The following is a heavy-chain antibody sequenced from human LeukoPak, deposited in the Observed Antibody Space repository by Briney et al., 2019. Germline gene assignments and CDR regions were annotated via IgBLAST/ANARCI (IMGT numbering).Heavy chain of an antibody. J-gene: IGHJ6*03. V-gene: IGHV3-30-3*01. Sequence: GGSLRLSCAASGFSFSNYALHWVRQAPGKGLEWVAVISYDGSNKYYADSVKGRFTISRDNAKNSLYLQMNSLRAEDTALYHCARSAYDSSGYYYGGYYYYMDVWGKGTTVTVSS. CDR2: ISYDGSNK. CDR1: GFSFSNYA. D-gene: IGHD3-22*01. CDR3: ARSAYDSSGYYYGGYYYYMDV.